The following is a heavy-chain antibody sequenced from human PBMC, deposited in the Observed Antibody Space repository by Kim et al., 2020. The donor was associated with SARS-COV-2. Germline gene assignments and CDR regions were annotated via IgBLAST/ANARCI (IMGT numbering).Heavy chain of an antibody. CDR3: AKEGGGVGGSGSYGPF. J-gene: IGHJ4*02. Sequence: GGSLRLSCAASGFTFSSYAMSWVRQAPGKGLEWVSAISGSGGSTYYADSVKGRFTISRDNSKNTLYLQMNSLRAEDTAVYYCAKEGGGVGGSGSYGPFWGQGTLVTVSS. CDR1: GFTFSSYA. CDR2: ISGSGGST. D-gene: IGHD3-10*01. V-gene: IGHV3-23*01.